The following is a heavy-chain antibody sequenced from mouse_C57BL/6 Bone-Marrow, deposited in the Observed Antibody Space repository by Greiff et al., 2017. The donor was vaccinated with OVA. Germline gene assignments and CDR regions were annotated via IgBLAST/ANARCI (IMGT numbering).Heavy chain of an antibody. V-gene: IGHV1-7*01. Sequence: VQLQQSVAELVRPGASVKLSCTASGFNIKNTYMHWVKQRPGQGLEWIGYINPSSGYTKYNQKFKDKATLTADKSSSTAYMQLSSLTYEDSAVYYCASDYGSRTWFAYWGQGTLVTVSA. CDR2: INPSSGYT. J-gene: IGHJ3*01. CDR1: GFNIKNTY. D-gene: IGHD1-1*01. CDR3: ASDYGSRTWFAY.